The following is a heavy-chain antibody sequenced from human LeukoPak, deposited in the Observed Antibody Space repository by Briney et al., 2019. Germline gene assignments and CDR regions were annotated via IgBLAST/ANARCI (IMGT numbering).Heavy chain of an antibody. CDR3: ARGPHVRQAVAGVYYYYYYMDV. J-gene: IGHJ6*03. V-gene: IGHV3-48*03. CDR2: IGSSDSAR. D-gene: IGHD6-19*01. CDR1: GFTFSSYE. Sequence: PGESLRLSWAASGFTFSSYEMSWVRQAPGKGLEWVSYIGSSDSARYYADSVKGRFTISRDHAKNSLYLHMNSLRAEDTALYHCARGPHVRQAVAGVYYYYYYMDVWGKRTTVTVPS.